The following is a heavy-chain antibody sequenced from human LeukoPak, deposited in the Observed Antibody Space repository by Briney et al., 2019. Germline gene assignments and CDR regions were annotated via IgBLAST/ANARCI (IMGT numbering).Heavy chain of an antibody. CDR1: GFTFSSYW. J-gene: IGHJ4*02. V-gene: IGHV3-7*01. CDR2: IKQDGSEK. Sequence: GGSLRLSCAASGFTFSSYWMSWVRQAPGEGLEWVANIKQDGSEKYYVDSVKGRFTISRDNAKNSLYLQMNSLKAEDTAVYYCARATVYAGEDYWGQGTLVTVSS. D-gene: IGHD2/OR15-2a*01. CDR3: ARATVYAGEDY.